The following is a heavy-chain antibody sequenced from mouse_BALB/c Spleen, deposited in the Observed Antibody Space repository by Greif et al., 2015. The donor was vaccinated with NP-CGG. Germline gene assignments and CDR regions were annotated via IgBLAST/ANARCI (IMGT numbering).Heavy chain of an antibody. D-gene: IGHD2-4*01. Sequence: QVQLQQSGAELVKPGASVKMSCKASGYTFTSYNMHCVKQTPGQGLEWIGAIYPGNGDTSYNQKFKGKATLTADKSSSTAYMQLSSLTSEDSAVYYCQITTTAMDYWGQGTSVTVSS. J-gene: IGHJ4*01. V-gene: IGHV1-12*01. CDR1: GYTFTSYN. CDR3: QITTTAMDY. CDR2: IYPGNGDT.